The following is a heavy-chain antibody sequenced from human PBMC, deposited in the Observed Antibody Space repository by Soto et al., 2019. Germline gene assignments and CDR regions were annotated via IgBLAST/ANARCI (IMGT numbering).Heavy chain of an antibody. CDR3: PRTPPLGYFDY. J-gene: IGHJ4*02. CDR1: GGSISSGDYY. V-gene: IGHV4-30-4*08. CDR2: IYYSGNT. Sequence: QVQLQESGPGLVKPSQTLSLTCTVSGGSISSGDYYWSWIRQPPGKGLEWIGYIYYSGNTYYNPSHRSGVTISVDTSKTQFSLKLSSVTAADTAVYYWPRTPPLGYFDYWGQGTLVTVSS.